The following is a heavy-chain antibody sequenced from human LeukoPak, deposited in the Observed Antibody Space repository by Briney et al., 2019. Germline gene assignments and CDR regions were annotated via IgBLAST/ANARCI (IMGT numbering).Heavy chain of an antibody. J-gene: IGHJ6*03. CDR1: GGSISSYY. D-gene: IGHD4-17*01. V-gene: IGHV4-59*08. CDR2: IYYSGST. CDR3: ARVVDYGDYYYYYYMDV. Sequence: PSETLSLTCTVSGGSISSYYWSWIRQPPGKGLEWIGYIYYSGSTNYNPSLKSRVTISVDTSKNQFSLKLSSVTAADTAVYYCARVVDYGDYYYYYYMDVWGKGTTVTVSS.